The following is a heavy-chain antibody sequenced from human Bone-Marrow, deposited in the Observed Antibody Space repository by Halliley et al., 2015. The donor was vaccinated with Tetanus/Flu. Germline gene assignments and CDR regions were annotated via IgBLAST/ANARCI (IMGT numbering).Heavy chain of an antibody. Sequence: TLSLTCAVSGGSISSGDYYWSWIRQPPGKGLEWIGYIHYSGTTYYNPSLKSRVTISVDTSKNQFSLKLSSMTAADTAAYHCARDRGYGSGSYYFDNWGQGTLVTVSS. V-gene: IGHV4-30-4*01. CDR1: GGSISSGDYY. J-gene: IGHJ4*02. D-gene: IGHD3-10*01. CDR2: IHYSGTT. CDR3: ARDRGYGSGSYYFDN.